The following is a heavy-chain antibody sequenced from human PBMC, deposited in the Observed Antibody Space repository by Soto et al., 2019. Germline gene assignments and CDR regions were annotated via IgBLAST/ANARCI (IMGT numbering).Heavy chain of an antibody. V-gene: IGHV1-58*02. Sequence: GASVKVSCKASGFTFFTSAIQWVRQARGQRLEWMGWIVVSSGNTNYAQKFQERVTITRDMSTNTAYMELTSLRSEDTAVYYCAADPYCGGDCYFDYWGQGTMVTVSS. D-gene: IGHD2-21*02. CDR1: GFTFFTSA. CDR3: AADPYCGGDCYFDY. CDR2: IVVSSGNT. J-gene: IGHJ4*02.